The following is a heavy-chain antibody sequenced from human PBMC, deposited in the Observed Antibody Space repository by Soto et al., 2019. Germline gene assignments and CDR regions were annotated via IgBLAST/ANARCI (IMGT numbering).Heavy chain of an antibody. V-gene: IGHV3-23*01. D-gene: IGHD3-3*01. CDR1: GFTFSSYA. CDR3: ANHITIFGVVDY. CDR2: ISGSGGST. J-gene: IGHJ4*02. Sequence: EVQLLESGGGLVQPGGSLRLSCAASGFTFSSYAMSWVRQAPGKGLEWVSAISGSGGSTYYADSVKGRFTISRANSKNTLYLQMNSLRAEDTAVYYCANHITIFGVVDYWGQGTLVTVSS.